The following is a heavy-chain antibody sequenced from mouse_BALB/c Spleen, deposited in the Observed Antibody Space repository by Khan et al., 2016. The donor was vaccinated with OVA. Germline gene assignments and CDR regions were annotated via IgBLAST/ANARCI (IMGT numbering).Heavy chain of an antibody. CDR3: TRDGNYYGSSFYFDY. D-gene: IGHD1-1*01. V-gene: IGHV5-6-4*01. J-gene: IGHJ2*01. CDR2: ITSGGSYT. CDR1: GFAFSSYS. Sequence: EVELVESGGGLVKPGGSLKLSCAASGFAFSSYSMSWVRQTPEKRLEWVATITSGGSYTYYPDSVKGRFTISRDNAKNTLYLQMSSLKSEDTAMYDCTRDGNYYGSSFYFDYWGQGTTLTVSS.